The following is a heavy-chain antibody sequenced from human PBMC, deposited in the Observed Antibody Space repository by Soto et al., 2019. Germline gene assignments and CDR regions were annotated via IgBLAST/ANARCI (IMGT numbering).Heavy chain of an antibody. J-gene: IGHJ4*02. V-gene: IGHV2-5*02. CDR1: GFSLTTSGVG. Sequence: QITLNESGPAVVRPTEPLTLTCRFSGFSLTTSGVGVGWIRQSPGKAPEWLALIYWDDDKRYSASLKSRLTITEDTSKNPVVLTVSDLDPTDTATYYCAHRVLRTVFGLVTTTAIYFDFWGQGTPVAVSS. CDR3: AHRVLRTVFGLVTTTAIYFDF. D-gene: IGHD3-3*01. CDR2: IYWDDDK.